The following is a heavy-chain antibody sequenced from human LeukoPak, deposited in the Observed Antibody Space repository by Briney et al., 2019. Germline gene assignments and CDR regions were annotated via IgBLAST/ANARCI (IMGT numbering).Heavy chain of an antibody. J-gene: IGHJ6*03. CDR3: ARASDYDSSGRYYMDV. Sequence: GGSLRLSCAASGFTFNNFWMHWVRQAPGKGLVWVSRINSDGSSTSYADSVKGRFTISRDNAKNTLNLQMKSLRAEDTAVYYCARASDYDSSGRYYMDVWGKGTTVTVSS. CDR1: GFTFNNFW. D-gene: IGHD3-22*01. V-gene: IGHV3-74*01. CDR2: INSDGSST.